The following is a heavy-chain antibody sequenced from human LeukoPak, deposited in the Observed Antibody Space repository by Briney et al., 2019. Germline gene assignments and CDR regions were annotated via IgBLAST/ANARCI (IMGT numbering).Heavy chain of an antibody. CDR3: ARDRKRWLQPDAFDI. V-gene: IGHV3-30*04. J-gene: IGHJ3*02. D-gene: IGHD5-24*01. Sequence: PGGSLRLSCAASGFTFSIFAMHWVRQAPGMGLDWVAVISYDGGNKYYADSVKGRFTISRDNSKNKLYLQMNSRRIDDTAMYYCARDRKRWLQPDAFDIWGQGTMVTVSS. CDR2: ISYDGGNK. CDR1: GFTFSIFA.